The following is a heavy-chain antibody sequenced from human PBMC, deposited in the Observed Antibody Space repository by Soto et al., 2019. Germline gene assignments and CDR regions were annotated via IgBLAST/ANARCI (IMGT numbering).Heavy chain of an antibody. V-gene: IGHV3-48*02. CDR2: ISSSSSTI. D-gene: IGHD4-17*01. CDR1: GFTFSIYA. Sequence: GGSLRLSCAASGFTFSIYAMHWVRQAPGKGLEWVSYISSSSSTIYYADSVKGRFTISRDNAKNSLYLQMNSLRDEDTAVYYCARENYGDYLNWFDPWGQGTLVTVSS. J-gene: IGHJ5*02. CDR3: ARENYGDYLNWFDP.